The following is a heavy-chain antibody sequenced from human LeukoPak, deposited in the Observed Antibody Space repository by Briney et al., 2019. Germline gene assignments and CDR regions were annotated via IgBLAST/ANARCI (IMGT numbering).Heavy chain of an antibody. D-gene: IGHD3-10*01. J-gene: IGHJ4*02. CDR3: ARDKGSGSYYTVFDY. CDR2: INHSGST. V-gene: IGHV4-34*01. CDR1: GGSFSGYY. Sequence: PSETLSLTCAVYGGSFSGYYWSWIRQPPGKGLEWIGEINHSGSTNYNPSLKSRVTISVDTSKNQFSLKLSSVTAADTAVYYCARDKGSGSYYTVFDYWGQGTLVTVSS.